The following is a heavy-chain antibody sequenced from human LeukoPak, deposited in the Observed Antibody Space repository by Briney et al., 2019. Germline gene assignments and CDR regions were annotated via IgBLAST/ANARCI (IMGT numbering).Heavy chain of an antibody. V-gene: IGHV3-21*01. CDR3: VRGDNRDY. D-gene: IGHD1-14*01. Sequence: GGSLRLSCPASGFTFSTSTMNWVGQAPGKGLEWASSIGYTSTDKYYVASVKGRFTISRDNAENSLYLQMNSLRAEVSAVYYCVRGDNRDYWGQGTLVTVSS. CDR2: IGYTSTDK. CDR1: GFTFSTST. J-gene: IGHJ4*02.